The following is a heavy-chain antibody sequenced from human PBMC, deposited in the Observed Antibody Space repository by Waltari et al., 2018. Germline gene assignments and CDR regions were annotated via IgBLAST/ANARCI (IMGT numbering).Heavy chain of an antibody. V-gene: IGHV3-23*01. D-gene: IGHD2-15*01. Sequence: EVQLLESGGGLVQPGGSLRLSCAASGFTFSSYAMRWVRQAPGKGLEWVSAISGSVGSTYYADSVKGRFTISRDNSKNTLYLQMNSLRAEDTAVYYCAKDGYCSGGSCYLDWYFDLWGRGTLVTVSS. J-gene: IGHJ2*01. CDR3: AKDGYCSGGSCYLDWYFDL. CDR2: ISGSVGST. CDR1: GFTFSSYA.